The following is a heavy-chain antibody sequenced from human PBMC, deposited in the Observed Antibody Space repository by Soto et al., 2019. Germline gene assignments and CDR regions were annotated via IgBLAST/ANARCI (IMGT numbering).Heavy chain of an antibody. CDR1: GFTFSSYW. V-gene: IGHV3-74*01. D-gene: IGHD3-3*01. CDR2: INSDGSST. J-gene: IGHJ4*02. CDR3: ARVYDFWSGYYDG. Sequence: EVQLVESGGGLVQPGGSRRLSCAVSGFTFSSYWMHWVRQGPEKGLVWVSRINSDGSSTSYADSVKGRFTISRDNAKNTLYLQMNSLRAEDTALYYCARVYDFWSGYYDGWGQGTLVTVSS.